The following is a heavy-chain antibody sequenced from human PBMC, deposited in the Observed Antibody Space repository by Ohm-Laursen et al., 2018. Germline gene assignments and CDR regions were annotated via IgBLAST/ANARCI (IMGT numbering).Heavy chain of an antibody. V-gene: IGHV3-23*01. CDR3: AKGTTDVDY. CDR2: ISVSGSST. CDR1: GFTFSISG. J-gene: IGHJ4*02. D-gene: IGHD1-1*01. Sequence: SLRLSCAASGFTFSISGMTWVRQAPGKGLEWVSGISVSGSSTDYADSVKGRFTISRDNSKNTLYLQMNSLRAEDTAVYYCAKGTTDVDYWGQGTLVTVS.